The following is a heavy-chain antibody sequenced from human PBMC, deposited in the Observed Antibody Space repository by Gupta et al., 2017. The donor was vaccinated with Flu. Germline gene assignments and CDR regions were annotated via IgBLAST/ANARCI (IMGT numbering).Heavy chain of an antibody. CDR2: IGSGGNV. CDR3: LKDRDWAFTD. J-gene: IGHJ4*02. Sequence: EVYLVESGGHLVQPGGSLRLSCAASGFIFIASHMNWVRQAPGKGLEWIAYIGSGGNVDNADSVKGRFTISRDNAKNSLYLEMNSLRDEDTALYYCLKDRDWAFTDWGQGTLVTVSS. CDR1: GFIFIASH. D-gene: IGHD3-3*02. V-gene: IGHV3-48*02.